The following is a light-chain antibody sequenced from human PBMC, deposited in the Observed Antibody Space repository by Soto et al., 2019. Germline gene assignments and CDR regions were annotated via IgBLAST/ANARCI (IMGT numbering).Light chain of an antibody. Sequence: IVMTQTPLSLSVTPGQPASISCKSSQSLLQRDGNTYLYWFLQKPGQSPQLLIYAVSNRFSGVPERFSGSGSGTAFTLKISRVEAEDVGVYYCMQSIELPRTFGQGTKVEIK. CDR3: MQSIELPRT. J-gene: IGKJ1*01. CDR2: AVS. CDR1: QSLLQRDGNTY. V-gene: IGKV2D-29*02.